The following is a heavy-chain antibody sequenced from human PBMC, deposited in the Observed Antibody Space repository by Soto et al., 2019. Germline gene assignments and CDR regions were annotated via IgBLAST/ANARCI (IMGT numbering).Heavy chain of an antibody. Sequence: SETLSLTCTVSGASVSSYYWSWIRQPPGKGLEWIGNIFYSGSTTHYNPSVKSRVTISVDMSNNQFSLKLSSVTAADTAVYYCARSGDSSCYHYGDDYWGQGTLVTVSS. J-gene: IGHJ4*02. CDR3: ARSGDSSCYHYGDDY. CDR1: GASVSSYY. CDR2: IFYSGST. V-gene: IGHV4-59*02. D-gene: IGHD3-22*01.